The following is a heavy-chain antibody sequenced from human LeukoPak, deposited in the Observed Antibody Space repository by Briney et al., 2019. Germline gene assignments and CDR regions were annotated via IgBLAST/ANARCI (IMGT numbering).Heavy chain of an antibody. CDR2: ISGSGGST. Sequence: PGGSLRLSCAASGFTFSSYWMHWVRQAPGKGLEWVSAISGSGGSTFYADSVKGRFTISRDNSKNTLFLQMNGLRAEDTAVYYCAKDRSCSGSSCNVGSWGQGTMVTVSS. CDR1: GFTFSSYW. V-gene: IGHV3-23*01. CDR3: AKDRSCSGSSCNVGS. J-gene: IGHJ3*01. D-gene: IGHD2-2*01.